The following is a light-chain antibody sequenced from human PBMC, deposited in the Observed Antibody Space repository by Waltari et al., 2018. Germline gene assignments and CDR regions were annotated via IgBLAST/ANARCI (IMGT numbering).Light chain of an antibody. Sequence: EIVLTESPGTLSLYPGERANIYCRASQSVSSSYLAWYQQKPGQAPRRLIYGASSRATGIPDRFSGSGSGTDFTLTISRLEPEDFAVYYCQQYGSSPRYTFGQGTKLEIK. J-gene: IGKJ2*01. V-gene: IGKV3-20*01. CDR1: QSVSSSY. CDR2: GAS. CDR3: QQYGSSPRYT.